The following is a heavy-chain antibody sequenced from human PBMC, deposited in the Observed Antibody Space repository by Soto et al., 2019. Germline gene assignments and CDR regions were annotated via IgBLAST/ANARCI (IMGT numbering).Heavy chain of an antibody. CDR1: GFTVSSSF. J-gene: IGHJ4*02. CDR2: IYSAGYT. Sequence: GGSLRLSCAASGFTVSSSFMSWVRQAPGKGLEWVSVIYSAGYTYYADSLKGRFTISRDISKNMVYLQMDSLRADDTAVYYCAREFAGYSSGTFDYWGQGTRVTVSS. V-gene: IGHV3-53*01. D-gene: IGHD6-19*01. CDR3: AREFAGYSSGTFDY.